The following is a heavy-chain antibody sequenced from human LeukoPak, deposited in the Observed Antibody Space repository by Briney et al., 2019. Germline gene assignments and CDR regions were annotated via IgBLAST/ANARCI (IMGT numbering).Heavy chain of an antibody. D-gene: IGHD3-16*01. CDR2: IKFDGSLA. V-gene: IGHV3-74*01. CDR1: GFTFSTYW. J-gene: IGHJ2*01. CDR3: VTGHYDSRMYFDL. Sequence: GSLRLSCTASGFTFSTYWIHWVRQVPGKGLVWVSQIKFDGSLASYADSVKGRFTISRDNAKNTLYLQMNSLGTEDTAVYYCVTGHYDSRMYFDLWGRGTLVTVSS.